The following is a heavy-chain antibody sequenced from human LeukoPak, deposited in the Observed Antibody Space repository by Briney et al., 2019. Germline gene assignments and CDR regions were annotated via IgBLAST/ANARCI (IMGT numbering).Heavy chain of an antibody. J-gene: IGHJ3*02. Sequence: SETLSLTCTVSGGSISSGSYYWSWIRQPAGKGLEWIGRIYTSGSTNYNPSLKSRVTMSVDTSKNQFSLKLSSVTAADTAVYYCAREGDGYKWCAFDIWGQGTMVTVSS. D-gene: IGHD5-24*01. CDR1: GGSISSGSYY. CDR3: AREGDGYKWCAFDI. CDR2: IYTSGST. V-gene: IGHV4-61*02.